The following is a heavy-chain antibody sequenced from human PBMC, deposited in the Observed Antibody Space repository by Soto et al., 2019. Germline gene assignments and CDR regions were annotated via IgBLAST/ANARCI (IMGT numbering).Heavy chain of an antibody. D-gene: IGHD3-10*01. Sequence: SETLSLTCAVYGGSFSGYYWSWIRQPPGKGLEWIGEINHSGSTNYNPSLKSRVTISVDTSKNQFSLKLSSVIAADTAVYYCARMVRGVINWFDPWGQGTLVTVSS. V-gene: IGHV4-34*01. J-gene: IGHJ5*02. CDR2: INHSGST. CDR1: GGSFSGYY. CDR3: ARMVRGVINWFDP.